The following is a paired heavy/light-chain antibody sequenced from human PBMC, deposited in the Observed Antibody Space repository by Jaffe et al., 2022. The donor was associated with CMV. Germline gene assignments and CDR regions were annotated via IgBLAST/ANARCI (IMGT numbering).Light chain of an antibody. CDR1: QSVSSN. CDR3: QQYNKWPPVT. Sequence: EIVMTQSPAILSVSPGERVSLSCRASQSVSSNLAWYQQKPGQAPRLLIYGASTRATGIPARFSGSGSGTEFTLTISSLQSEDFAVYYCQQYNKWPPVTFGQGTKLDIK. CDR2: GAS. V-gene: IGKV3-15*01. J-gene: IGKJ2*01.
Heavy chain of an antibody. D-gene: IGHD3-10*01. CDR1: GFVFRTYA. CDR3: VKLRVRGVHYFDY. V-gene: IGHV3-30*18. Sequence: QEHLVESGGGVVQPGGSLRLSCEASGFVFRTYAMHWVRQAPGKGLEWVALVSYDGGDADYADSVRGRFTVSRDNSKNTLYLQMNSLRAEDTAVYYCVKLRVRGVHYFDYWGQGTLVTVTS. CDR2: VSYDGGDA. J-gene: IGHJ4*02.